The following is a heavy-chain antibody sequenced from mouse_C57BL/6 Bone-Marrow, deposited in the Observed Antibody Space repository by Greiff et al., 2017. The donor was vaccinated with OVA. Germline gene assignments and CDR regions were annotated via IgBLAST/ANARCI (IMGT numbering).Heavy chain of an antibody. J-gene: IGHJ2*01. CDR2: ISDGGSYT. Sequence: EVKLEESGGGLVKPGGSLKLSCAASGFTFSSYAMSWVRQTPEKRLEWVATISDGGSYTYYPDNVKGRFTISRDNAKNHPYLQMSHLKSEDTAMYYWARGLGDYVDDWGQGTTLTVSS. CDR3: ARGLGDYVDD. D-gene: IGHD4-1*01. V-gene: IGHV5-4*03. CDR1: GFTFSSYA.